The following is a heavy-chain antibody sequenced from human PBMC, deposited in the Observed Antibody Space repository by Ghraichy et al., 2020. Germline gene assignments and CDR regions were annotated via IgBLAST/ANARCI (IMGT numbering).Heavy chain of an antibody. CDR1: GYTFTGYY. J-gene: IGHJ4*02. CDR2: INPNSGGT. CDR3: ARVPLYDSGRYYNEYYFYY. D-gene: IGHD3-10*01. Sequence: ASVKVSCKTSGYTFTGYYMHWVRQAPGQGLEWMGWINPNSGGTNYAQKFQGRVTMTRDTSISSAYMELSRLRSDDTAVYYCARVPLYDSGRYYNEYYFYYWGQGTLVTVSS. V-gene: IGHV1-2*02.